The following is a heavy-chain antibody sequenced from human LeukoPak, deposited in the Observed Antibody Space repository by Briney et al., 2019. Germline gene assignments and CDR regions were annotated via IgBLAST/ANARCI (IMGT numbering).Heavy chain of an antibody. CDR2: IIPIFGTA. V-gene: IGHV1-69*05. Sequence: SVKVSCKASGGTFSSYAISWVRQAPGQGLEWMGGIIPIFGTANYAQKFQGRVTITTDESTSTAYMELSSLRSEDTAVYYCAREFSPTPEEGGAFDIWGQGTMVTVSS. D-gene: IGHD1-26*01. CDR3: AREFSPTPEEGGAFDI. J-gene: IGHJ3*02. CDR1: GGTFSSYA.